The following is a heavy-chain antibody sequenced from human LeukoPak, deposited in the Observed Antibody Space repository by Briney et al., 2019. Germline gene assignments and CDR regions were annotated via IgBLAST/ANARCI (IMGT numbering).Heavy chain of an antibody. CDR3: ARAPSRRYSYGHENHFDY. CDR1: GFTFSSYS. Sequence: SGGSLRLSCAASGFTFSSYSMNWVRQAPGKGLEWVSSISSSSSYIYYADSVKGRFTISRDNAKNSLYLQMNSLRAEDTAVYYCARAPSRRYSYGHENHFDYWGQGTLVTVSS. V-gene: IGHV3-21*01. D-gene: IGHD5-18*01. J-gene: IGHJ4*02. CDR2: ISSSSSYI.